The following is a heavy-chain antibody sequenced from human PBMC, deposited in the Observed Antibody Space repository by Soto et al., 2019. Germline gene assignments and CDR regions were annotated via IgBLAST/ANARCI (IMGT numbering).Heavy chain of an antibody. D-gene: IGHD3-22*01. Sequence: GGSLRLSCAASGFTFSSYGMHWVRQAPGKGLEWVAVISYDGSNKYYADSVKGRFTISRDNSKNTLYLQMNSLRAEDTAVYYCAKALPITYYYDSSGYYAPDYYYGMDVWGQGTTVTVSS. CDR1: GFTFSSYG. CDR2: ISYDGSNK. CDR3: AKALPITYYYDSSGYYAPDYYYGMDV. J-gene: IGHJ6*02. V-gene: IGHV3-30*18.